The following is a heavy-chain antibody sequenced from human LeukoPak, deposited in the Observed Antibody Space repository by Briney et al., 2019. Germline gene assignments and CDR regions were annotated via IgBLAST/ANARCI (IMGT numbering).Heavy chain of an antibody. V-gene: IGHV4-59*12. CDR1: GGSISSYY. CDR2: ISYSGST. J-gene: IGHJ5*02. CDR3: ARVQSRLSWFDP. Sequence: SETLSLTCSVSGGSISSYYWNWIRQPPGKGLEWIGSISYSGSTNYNPSLESRVTISVDTSKNQFSLKLSSVTAADTAVYYCARVQSRLSWFDPWGQGTLVTVSS.